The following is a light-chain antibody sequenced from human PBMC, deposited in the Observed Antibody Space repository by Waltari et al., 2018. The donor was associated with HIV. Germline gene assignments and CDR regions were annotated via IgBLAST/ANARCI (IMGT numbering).Light chain of an antibody. J-gene: IGKJ5*01. V-gene: IGKV1-27*01. CDR1: RDISND. CDR2: GAS. CDR3: QNYDSAPVA. Sequence: DIQMSQAPPPLSASVGDTFTITCRASRDISNDLAWYQQKSGEVPKLLIYGASTLRSGVSSRFRGSGSGTEFTLTINGLQPEDVASYYCQNYDSAPVAFGQGTRLEI.